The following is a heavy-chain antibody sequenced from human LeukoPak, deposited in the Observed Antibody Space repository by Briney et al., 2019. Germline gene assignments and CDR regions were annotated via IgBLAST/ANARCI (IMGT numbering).Heavy chain of an antibody. Sequence: SETLSLTCTVSGGSISSYYWSWSRQPPGKGVEWIGNIYYSGSTNYNPSLKSRVTISVDTSKNQFSLKLSSVTAADTAVYYCARTTIAVAMDYWGQGTLVTVSS. CDR2: IYYSGST. D-gene: IGHD6-19*01. J-gene: IGHJ4*01. CDR1: GGSISSYY. V-gene: IGHV4-59*08. CDR3: ARTTIAVAMDY.